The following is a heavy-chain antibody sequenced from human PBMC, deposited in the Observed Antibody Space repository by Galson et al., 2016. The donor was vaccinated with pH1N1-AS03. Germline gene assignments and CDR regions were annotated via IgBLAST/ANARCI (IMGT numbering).Heavy chain of an antibody. V-gene: IGHV3-23*01. Sequence: SLRLSCAASGFTFSRYSMGWVRQAPGKGLEWVSSLSSDGGDAYYADSVKGRFTISRDNSRDTLYVQMNSLRADDTALYYRARRDAFLPFDYWGQGTLVTVSS. J-gene: IGHJ4*02. CDR3: ARRDAFLPFDY. CDR2: LSSDGGDA. CDR1: GFTFSRYS.